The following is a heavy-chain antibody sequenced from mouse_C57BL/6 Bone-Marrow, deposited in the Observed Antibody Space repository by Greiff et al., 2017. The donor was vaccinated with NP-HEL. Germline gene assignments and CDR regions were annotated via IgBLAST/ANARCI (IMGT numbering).Heavy chain of an antibody. J-gene: IGHJ1*03. Sequence: VQLQQPGAELVKPGASVKMSCKASGYTFTSYWITWVKQRPGQGLEWIGDIYPGSGSTNYNEKFKGKATLTVDTSSSTAYMQLSSLTSEDSAVYYCAIITTGVAASRYFDVWGTGTTVTVSS. CDR2: IYPGSGST. CDR3: AIITTGVAASRYFDV. V-gene: IGHV1-55*01. CDR1: GYTFTSYW. D-gene: IGHD1-1*01.